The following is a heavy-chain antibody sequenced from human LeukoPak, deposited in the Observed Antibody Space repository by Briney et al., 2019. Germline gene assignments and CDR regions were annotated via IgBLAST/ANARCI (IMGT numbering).Heavy chain of an antibody. V-gene: IGHV3-30*18. J-gene: IGHJ4*02. D-gene: IGHD3-10*01. Sequence: GGSLRLSCPASGFTFSSYGMHWVRQAPGKGLEWVAVNADSVKGRFTISRDNSKNMLYLQMNSLRAEDTAVYYCAKSALTMVRGDLAYWGEGSLVTVSS. CDR1: GFTFSSYG. CDR3: AKSALTMVRGDLAY.